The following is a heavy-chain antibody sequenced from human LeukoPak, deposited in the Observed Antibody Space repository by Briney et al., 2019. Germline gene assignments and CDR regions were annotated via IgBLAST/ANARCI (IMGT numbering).Heavy chain of an antibody. CDR1: GFTFSSHG. D-gene: IGHD3-10*01. V-gene: IGHV3-30*18. CDR2: TSYDGSTK. Sequence: PGRSLRLSCAASGFTFSSHGMHWVRQAPGKGLEWVAVTSYDGSTKYYADSAKGRFNISRDNSKNTLYLQMNSLRVDDTAVYYCAEDATLFGDQYFDYWGQGTLVIVSS. CDR3: AEDATLFGDQYFDY. J-gene: IGHJ4*02.